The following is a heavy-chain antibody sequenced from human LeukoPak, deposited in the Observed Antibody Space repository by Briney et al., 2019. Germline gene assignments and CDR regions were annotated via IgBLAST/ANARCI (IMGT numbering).Heavy chain of an antibody. V-gene: IGHV3-53*01. J-gene: IGHJ4*02. CDR2: IYSGGST. CDR1: GFIVRCKH. D-gene: IGHD3-10*01. CDR3: AGDGPGSYSEFDY. Sequence: GGSLRLSCAACGFIVRCKHMRWVRQAPGKGVQWVTLIYSGGSTYYADPVKGRFTISRDNSKNTLYLQMNSLRAEDTAVYFCAGDGPGSYSEFDYWGQGTLVSVSS.